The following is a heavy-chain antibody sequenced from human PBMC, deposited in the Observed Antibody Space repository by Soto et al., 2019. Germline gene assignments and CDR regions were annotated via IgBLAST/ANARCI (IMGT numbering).Heavy chain of an antibody. D-gene: IGHD5-12*01. CDR3: AMQPLVATIADNFDS. CDR1: GYSISNSNW. J-gene: IGHJ4*02. V-gene: IGHV4-28*01. Sequence: QVQLQESGPGLVKPSDTLSLTCAVSGYSISNSNWWGWIRQPPGKGLEWIGYIFYSGNTYYNPSLPTRLTLPTATSHTLFSLHLSSVTALATAVSYCAMQPLVATIADNFDSWAQGPLVTVSS. CDR2: IFYSGNT.